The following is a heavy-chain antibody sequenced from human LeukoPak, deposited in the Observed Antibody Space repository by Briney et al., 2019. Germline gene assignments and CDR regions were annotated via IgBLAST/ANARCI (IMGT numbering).Heavy chain of an antibody. CDR3: AKDRAYYSDSSGYYLVRAYDY. CDR1: GFTFSAYG. CDR2: VTGSTYST. D-gene: IGHD3-22*01. J-gene: IGHJ4*02. Sequence: GGSLRLSCAASGFTFSAYGMSWVRQAPGMGLEWVSAVTGSTYSTYYADSVRGRFTISRDNSKNTLYLQMNSLRDDDTAVYYCAKDRAYYSDSSGYYLVRAYDYWGQGTLVTVSS. V-gene: IGHV3-23*01.